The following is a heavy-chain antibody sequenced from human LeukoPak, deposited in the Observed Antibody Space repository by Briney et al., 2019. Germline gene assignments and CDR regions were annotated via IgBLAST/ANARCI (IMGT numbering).Heavy chain of an antibody. V-gene: IGHV3-23*01. Sequence: GGSLRLSCAASGFTFLTYALSWVRQAPGKGLQWVSVIRDSGASTYYADSVKGRFTISRDNSKNTLYLQMNSMRAEDTAVYYCAKAGRSGWYPGWPFDIWGQGTMVTVSS. CDR3: AKAGRSGWYPGWPFDI. CDR1: GFTFLTYA. J-gene: IGHJ3*02. D-gene: IGHD6-19*01. CDR2: IRDSGAST.